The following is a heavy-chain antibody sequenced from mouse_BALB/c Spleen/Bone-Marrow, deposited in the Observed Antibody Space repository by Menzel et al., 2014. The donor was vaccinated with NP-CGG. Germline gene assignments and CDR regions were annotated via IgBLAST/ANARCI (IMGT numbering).Heavy chain of an antibody. V-gene: IGHV2-6-7*01. J-gene: IGHJ3*01. CDR3: ARGGFAY. CDR1: GFSLXGYG. Sequence: VKLMESGPGLVAPSQSLSITCTVSGFSLXGYGVNWVRQPPGKGLEWXGMIWGDGSTDYNSALKSRLSISKDNSKSXVLLKMNSLQTDDTARYYCARGGFAYWGQGTLVTVSA. CDR2: IWGDGST.